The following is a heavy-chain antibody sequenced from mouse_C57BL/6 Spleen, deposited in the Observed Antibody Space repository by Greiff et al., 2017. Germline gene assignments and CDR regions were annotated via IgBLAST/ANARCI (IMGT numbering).Heavy chain of an antibody. CDR3: TTGGNYGLYAMDY. D-gene: IGHD2-1*01. CDR2: LDPANGDT. Sequence: EVKLMESGAELVRPGASVKLSCTASGFNIKDDYMHWVKQRPEQGLEWIGWLDPANGDTEYASKFQGQATITANTSSTTAYLQLSSLTSEDTAVYYCTTGGNYGLYAMDYWGQGTSVTVSS. V-gene: IGHV14-4*01. CDR1: GFNIKDDY. J-gene: IGHJ4*01.